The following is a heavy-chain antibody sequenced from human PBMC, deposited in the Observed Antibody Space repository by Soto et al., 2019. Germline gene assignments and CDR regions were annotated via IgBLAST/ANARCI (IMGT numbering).Heavy chain of an antibody. J-gene: IGHJ6*02. CDR2: ISYDGSNK. CDR1: GFTFSSYG. D-gene: IGHD3-10*01. Sequence: GGSLRLSCAASGFTFSSYGMHWVRQAPGKGLEWVAVISYDGSNKYYADSVKGRFTISRDNSKNTLYLQMNSLRAEDTAVYYCAKDGASYYYYGMDVWGQGTTVTVSS. V-gene: IGHV3-30*18. CDR3: AKDGASYYYYGMDV.